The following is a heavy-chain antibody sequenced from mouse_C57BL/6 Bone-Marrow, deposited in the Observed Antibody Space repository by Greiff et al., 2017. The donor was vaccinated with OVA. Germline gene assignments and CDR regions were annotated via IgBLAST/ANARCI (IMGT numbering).Heavy chain of an antibody. CDR2: FYPGSGSI. D-gene: IGHD1-1*01. V-gene: IGHV1-62-2*01. Sequence: VQVVESGAELVKPGASVKLSCKASGYTFTEYTIHWVKQRSGQGLEWIGWFYPGSGSIKYNEKFKDKATLTADKSSSTVYMELSRLTSEDSAVYFCARHEGGSYYGSSYPHYYAMDYWGQGTSVTVSS. CDR1: GYTFTEYT. CDR3: ARHEGGSYYGSSYPHYYAMDY. J-gene: IGHJ4*01.